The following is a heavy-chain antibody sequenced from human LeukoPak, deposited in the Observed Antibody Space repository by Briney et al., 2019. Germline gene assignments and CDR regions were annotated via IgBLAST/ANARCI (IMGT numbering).Heavy chain of an antibody. CDR1: GFTFSSYA. V-gene: IGHV3-23*01. Sequence: GGSLRLSCAASGFTFSSYAMSWVRQGPGKGLEWVSAISGSGGSTYYADSVKGRFTISRDNSKNPLYLQMNSLRAEDTAVYYCAKDCKGEVRTPFDYWGQGTLVTVSS. J-gene: IGHJ4*02. CDR2: ISGSGGST. CDR3: AKDCKGEVRTPFDY. D-gene: IGHD3-16*01.